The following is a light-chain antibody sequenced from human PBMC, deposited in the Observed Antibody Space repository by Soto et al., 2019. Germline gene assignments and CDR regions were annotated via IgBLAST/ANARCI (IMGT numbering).Light chain of an antibody. CDR3: PQYGSSPWT. CDR1: QTIRSNY. V-gene: IGKV3-20*01. Sequence: ETVLTQSPGTLSLSPGERATLSCRASQTIRSNYLAWYRQTPGQAPRLLIYGASNRATGIADRFSGSGYGTEFTLIISKLEPEAFALYYCPQYGSSPWTFGQGNQVEIK. CDR2: GAS. J-gene: IGKJ1*01.